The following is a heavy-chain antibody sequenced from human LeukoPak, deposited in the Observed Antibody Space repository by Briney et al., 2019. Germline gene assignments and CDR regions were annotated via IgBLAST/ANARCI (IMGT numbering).Heavy chain of an antibody. CDR3: ARVGERITIFGVVPGKFDY. Sequence: ASVKVSCKASGYTFTSYYMHWVRQAPGQGLEWMGIINPSGGSTSYAQKLQGRVTMTTDTSTSTAYMELRSLRSDDTAVYYCARVGERITIFGVVPGKFDYWGQGTLVTVSS. CDR2: INPSGGST. D-gene: IGHD3-3*01. V-gene: IGHV1-46*01. J-gene: IGHJ4*02. CDR1: GYTFTSYY.